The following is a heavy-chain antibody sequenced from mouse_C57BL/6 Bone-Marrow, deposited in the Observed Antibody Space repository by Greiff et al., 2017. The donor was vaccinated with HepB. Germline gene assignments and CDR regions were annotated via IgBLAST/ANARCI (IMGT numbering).Heavy chain of an antibody. CDR1: GYSSTDYN. Sequence: EVQLQESGPELVKPGASVKKSCKASGYSSTDYNMNWVNQGNGKSLEWIGVINPNYGTTSYNQKFKGKATLTVDQSSSTAYMQLNSLTSEDSAVFYCARVRTGEYFDYWGQGTTLTVS. D-gene: IGHD3-2*02. CDR3: ARVRTGEYFDY. J-gene: IGHJ2*01. V-gene: IGHV1-39*01. CDR2: INPNYGTT.